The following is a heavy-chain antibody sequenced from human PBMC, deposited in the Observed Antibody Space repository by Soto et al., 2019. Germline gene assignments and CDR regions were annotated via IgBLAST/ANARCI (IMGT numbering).Heavy chain of an antibody. J-gene: IGHJ4*02. CDR2: IYYSGST. CDR3: ARELRVRGVFDS. V-gene: IGHV4-30-4*01. D-gene: IGHD3-10*01. CDR1: GDSISSGDYY. Sequence: QVQLQESGPGLVKPSQTLSLTCTVSGDSISSGDYYWSWIRQPPGKGLEWIGYIYYSGSTYYNPSLKSRXXIXVXXSKNQFSLMLSSVTAADTAVYYGARELRVRGVFDSWGQGTLVTVSS.